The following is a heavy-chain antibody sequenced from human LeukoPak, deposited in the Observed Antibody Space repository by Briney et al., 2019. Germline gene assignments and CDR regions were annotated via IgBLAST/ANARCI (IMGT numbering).Heavy chain of an antibody. CDR1: GFTFSSYS. V-gene: IGHV3-21*01. D-gene: IGHD6-13*01. CDR3: ARDRVPRPAAGTGKYYYYGMDV. Sequence: GGSLRLSCAASGFTFSSYSMNWVRQAPGKGLEWVSSISSSSSYIYYADSVKGRFTISRDNAKNSLYLQMNSLRAEDTAVYYCARDRVPRPAAGTGKYYYYGMDVWGQGTTVTVSS. J-gene: IGHJ6*02. CDR2: ISSSSSYI.